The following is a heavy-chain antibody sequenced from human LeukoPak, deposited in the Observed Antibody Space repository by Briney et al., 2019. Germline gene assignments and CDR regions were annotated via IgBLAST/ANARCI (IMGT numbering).Heavy chain of an antibody. V-gene: IGHV3-30*18. CDR2: ISSDGGTD. CDR3: AKGRNTAMVTGWYYFDY. CDR1: GFTFTTYW. J-gene: IGHJ4*02. Sequence: PGGSLRLSCAASGFTFTTYWMSWVRQAPGKGLEWVAVISSDGGTDYYADPVKGRFTISRDSSKNTMYLQMNSLRAEDTAVYYCAKGRNTAMVTGWYYFDYWGQGTLVTVSS. D-gene: IGHD5-18*01.